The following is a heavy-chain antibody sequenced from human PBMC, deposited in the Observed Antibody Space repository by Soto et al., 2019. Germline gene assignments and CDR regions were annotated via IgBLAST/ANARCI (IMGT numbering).Heavy chain of an antibody. CDR1: GGSISGYY. J-gene: IGHJ3*02. CDR3: ARRYGGAFDI. D-gene: IGHD4-17*01. CDR2: IYYSGST. V-gene: IGHV4-59*08. Sequence: SETLSLTCSVSGGSISGYYWSCIRQTPEKGLEWIGYIYYSGSTNYNPSLKSRVTISVETSKNQFSLKLSSVTAADTAVYYCARRYGGAFDIWGQGTMVTVSS.